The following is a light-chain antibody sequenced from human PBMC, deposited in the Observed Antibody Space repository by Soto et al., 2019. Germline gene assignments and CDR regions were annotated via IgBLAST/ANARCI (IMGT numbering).Light chain of an antibody. CDR1: SSDVGDYNY. J-gene: IGLJ2*01. CDR3: CSYAGTYTVV. V-gene: IGLV2-11*01. Sequence: QSALTQPRSVSGSPGQSVTISCTGTSSDVGDYNYVSWYQPHPGKATKFIIYEVSKLPSGVPDRFSGSKSGNTASLTISGLQAEDEADDYCCSYAGTYTVVFGGGTKLTVL. CDR2: EVS.